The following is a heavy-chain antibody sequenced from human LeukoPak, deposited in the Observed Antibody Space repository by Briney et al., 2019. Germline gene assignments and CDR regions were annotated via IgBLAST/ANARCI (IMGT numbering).Heavy chain of an antibody. CDR2: ISGSGGST. Sequence: GGSLRLSCAASGFTFSSYAMSWVRQAPGKGLEWVSAISGSGGSTYYADPVKGRFTISRDNSKNTLYLQMNSLRAEDTAVYYCAKDDTIFGVVSFDYWGQGTLVTVSS. D-gene: IGHD3-3*01. V-gene: IGHV3-23*01. CDR3: AKDDTIFGVVSFDY. CDR1: GFTFSSYA. J-gene: IGHJ4*02.